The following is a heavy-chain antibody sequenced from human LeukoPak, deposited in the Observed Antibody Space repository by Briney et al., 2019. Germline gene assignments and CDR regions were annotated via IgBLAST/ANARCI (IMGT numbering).Heavy chain of an antibody. V-gene: IGHV3-48*01. D-gene: IGHD3-22*01. CDR1: GFTFSSYS. CDR3: ARDYGGYYVYFDY. CDR2: ISSSSSTI. J-gene: IGHJ4*02. Sequence: GGSLRLSCAASGFTFSSYSMNWVRQAPGKGLEWVSYISSSSSTIYYADSVKGRFTISRDNAKNSLYLQMNSLRAEDTAVYYCARDYGGYYVYFDYWGQGTLVTVSS.